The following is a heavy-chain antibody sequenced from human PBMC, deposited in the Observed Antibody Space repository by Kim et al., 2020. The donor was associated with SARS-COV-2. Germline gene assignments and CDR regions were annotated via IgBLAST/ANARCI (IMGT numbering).Heavy chain of an antibody. CDR2: IIPIFGTA. CDR3: ARSGYSSSPRYYYGMDV. D-gene: IGHD6-13*01. V-gene: IGHV1-69*13. CDR1: GGTFSNYA. J-gene: IGHJ6*02. Sequence: SVKVYCKASGGTFSNYAISWVRQAPGQGLEWMGGIIPIFGTANYAQKFQGRVTITADESTSTAYMELSSLRSEDTAVYYRARSGYSSSPRYYYGMDVWGQGTTVTVSS.